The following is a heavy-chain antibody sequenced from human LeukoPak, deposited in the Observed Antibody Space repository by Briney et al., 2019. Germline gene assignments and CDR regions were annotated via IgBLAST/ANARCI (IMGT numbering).Heavy chain of an antibody. Sequence: GGSLRLSCAASGFTFSSYGMHWVRQAPGKGLEWVAVISYDGSNKYYADSVKGRFTISRDNSKNTLYLRMNSLRAEDTAVYYCAKDQMGHIAAVDYWGQGTLVTVSS. CDR2: ISYDGSNK. J-gene: IGHJ4*02. CDR3: AKDQMGHIAAVDY. D-gene: IGHD6-13*01. CDR1: GFTFSSYG. V-gene: IGHV3-30*18.